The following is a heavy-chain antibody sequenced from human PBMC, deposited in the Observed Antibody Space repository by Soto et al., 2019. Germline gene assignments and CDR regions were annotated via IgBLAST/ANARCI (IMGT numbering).Heavy chain of an antibody. J-gene: IGHJ4*02. CDR3: AKRSNPFDI. CDR1: GFTLSGYV. V-gene: IGHV3-23*01. Sequence: EVQLLESGGGLVQPGGSLRLSCAASGFTLSGYVMSWVRQAPGKGLEWVSDISGSGDHIFYADSVKGRFTISRDNSKHPLYLQMNSLRAEDTAVYYCAKRSNPFDIWGQGTLVTVSS. CDR2: ISGSGDHI.